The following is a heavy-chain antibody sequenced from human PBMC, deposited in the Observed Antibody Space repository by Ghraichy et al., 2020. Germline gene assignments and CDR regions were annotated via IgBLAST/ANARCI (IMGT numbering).Heavy chain of an antibody. CDR2: ISSESSFI. D-gene: IGHD1-14*01. Sequence: SGFTFRKFSLSWVRQAPGKGLEWVSSISSESSFIYYVDSVRGRFTVSRDDASDSMYLQMSSLRAEDTALYFCGITGTSFFLPRVDYWGQGSLVTVSS. J-gene: IGHJ4*02. V-gene: IGHV3-21*06. CDR3: GITGTSFFLPRVDY. CDR1: GFTFRKFS.